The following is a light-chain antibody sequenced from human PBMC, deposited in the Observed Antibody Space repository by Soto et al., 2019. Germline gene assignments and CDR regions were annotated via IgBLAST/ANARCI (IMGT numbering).Light chain of an antibody. Sequence: EIVLTQSPGTLSLSPGERATLSCRAIQSVSSSYLAWYQQKPGQAPRLLIYGASSRATGIPDRFSGSGSGTDFTLTISRLEPEDFAVYYCQQYGSSPPWTFGQGTKVEI. CDR1: QSVSSSY. CDR2: GAS. CDR3: QQYGSSPPWT. V-gene: IGKV3-20*01. J-gene: IGKJ1*01.